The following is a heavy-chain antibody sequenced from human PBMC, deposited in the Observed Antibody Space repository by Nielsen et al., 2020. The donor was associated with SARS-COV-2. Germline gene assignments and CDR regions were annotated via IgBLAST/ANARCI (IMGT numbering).Heavy chain of an antibody. CDR1: GGTFSSYA. Sequence: ASVKVSCKASGGTFSSYAISWVRQAPGQGLEWMGRINPYSGGTNYAQKFQGTVTMTRDASISTVYMELISDDTAVYYCARARATIFGLVMSYGMDVWGQGTTVTVSS. CDR2: INPYSGGT. D-gene: IGHD3/OR15-3a*01. J-gene: IGHJ6*02. CDR3: ARARATIFGLVMSYGMDV. V-gene: IGHV1-2*06.